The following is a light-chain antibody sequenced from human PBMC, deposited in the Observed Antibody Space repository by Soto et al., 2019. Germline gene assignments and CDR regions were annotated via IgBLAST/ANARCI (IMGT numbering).Light chain of an antibody. J-gene: IGKJ2*01. V-gene: IGKV3-20*01. CDR2: GAS. CDR1: QSVSNSY. Sequence: EIVLTQSPATLSLSPGERASLSCRASQSVSNSYLAWYQQKPGQAPRLLIFGASNRATGIPDRFSGSGSGTDFALTISRLEPEDFAVYYCQQYGTSPRTFGQGTKLEIK. CDR3: QQYGTSPRT.